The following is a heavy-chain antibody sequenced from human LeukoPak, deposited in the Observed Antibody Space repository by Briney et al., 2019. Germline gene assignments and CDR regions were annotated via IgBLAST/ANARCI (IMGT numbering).Heavy chain of an antibody. D-gene: IGHD6-19*01. Sequence: PGGSLRLSCAASGFTFSSYAMHWVRQAPGKGLEWVAVISYDGSNKYYADSVKGRFTISRDNSKNTLYLQMNSLRAEDTAVYYCAREKYSSGWYGDYWGRGTLVTVSS. J-gene: IGHJ4*02. V-gene: IGHV3-30*04. CDR2: ISYDGSNK. CDR3: AREKYSSGWYGDY. CDR1: GFTFSSYA.